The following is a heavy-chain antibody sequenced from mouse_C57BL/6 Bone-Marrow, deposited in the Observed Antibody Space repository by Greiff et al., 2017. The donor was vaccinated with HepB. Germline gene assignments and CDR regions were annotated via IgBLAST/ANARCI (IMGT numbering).Heavy chain of an antibody. D-gene: IGHD1-1*01. CDR3: MRPHYYGSSYDAMDY. J-gene: IGHJ4*01. CDR1: GFSFNTYA. CDR2: IRSKSNNYAT. V-gene: IGHV10-1*01. Sequence: EVLLVESGGGLVQPKGSLKLSCAASGFSFNTYAMNWVRQAPGKGLEWVARIRSKSNNYATYYAESVKDIFTISSDDSESMLYLQMNNWKTEDTAMYYWMRPHYYGSSYDAMDYRGQGTSVTVSS.